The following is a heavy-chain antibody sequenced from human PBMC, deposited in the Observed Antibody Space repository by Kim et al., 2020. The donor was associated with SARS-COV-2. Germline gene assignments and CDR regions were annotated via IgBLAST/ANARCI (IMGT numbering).Heavy chain of an antibody. Sequence: SETLSLTCTVSGASISSISQYWGWIRQPPGRALDGIGRIYFTGTTYKNPSPKSRVPITEETSRTQFSLTRPSVTAPATTVYFFGGHSSGGNLGHFDFWG. CDR1: GASISSISQY. CDR2: IYFTGTT. D-gene: IGHD3-10*01. CDR3: GGHSSGGNLGHFDF. V-gene: IGHV4-39*01. J-gene: IGHJ4*01.